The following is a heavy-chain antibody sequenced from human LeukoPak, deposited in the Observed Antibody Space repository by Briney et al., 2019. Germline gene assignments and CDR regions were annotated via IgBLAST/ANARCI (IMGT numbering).Heavy chain of an antibody. Sequence: SVKVSCKASGGTFSSYAISWVRQAPGQGLEWMGGIIPIFGTANYAQKFQGRVTITADESTSTAYMELSSLRSEDTAVYYCARDYRGIAVAGTGYYFDYWGQGTLVTVSS. J-gene: IGHJ4*02. V-gene: IGHV1-69*13. CDR1: GGTFSSYA. D-gene: IGHD6-19*01. CDR2: IIPIFGTA. CDR3: ARDYRGIAVAGTGYYFDY.